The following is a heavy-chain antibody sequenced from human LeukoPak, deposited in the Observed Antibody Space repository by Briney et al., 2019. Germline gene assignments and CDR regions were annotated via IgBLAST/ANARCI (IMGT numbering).Heavy chain of an antibody. J-gene: IGHJ6*02. CDR3: ARDYAYSNYYYGYFYGMDV. D-gene: IGHD4-11*01. Sequence: PGGSLRLSCAASGFTFSDYWMHWVRQAPGKGLVWVSRINSDGSSLSYADSAKGRLTISRDNAKNTLYLQMNSLRAEDTAVYYCARDYAYSNYYYGYFYGMDVWGQGTTVTVSS. CDR1: GFTFSDYW. CDR2: INSDGSSL. V-gene: IGHV3-74*01.